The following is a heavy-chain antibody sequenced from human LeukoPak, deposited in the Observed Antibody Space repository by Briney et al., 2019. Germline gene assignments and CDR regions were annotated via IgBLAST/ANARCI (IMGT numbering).Heavy chain of an antibody. Sequence: ASVKVSCKASGYTFTGYYMHWVRQAPGQGLVWMGWINPNSGDTNYAQKFQGRVTVTRDTSISTAYMELSGLTSDDTAVYYCARTAFQFGDYFYYMDVWGKGTTVTVSS. D-gene: IGHD3-3*02. J-gene: IGHJ6*03. CDR1: GYTFTGYY. V-gene: IGHV1-2*02. CDR3: ARTAFQFGDYFYYMDV. CDR2: INPNSGDT.